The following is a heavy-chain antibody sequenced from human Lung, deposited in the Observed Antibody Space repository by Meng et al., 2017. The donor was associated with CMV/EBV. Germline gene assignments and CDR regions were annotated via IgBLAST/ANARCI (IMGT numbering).Heavy chain of an antibody. CDR3: ARVEVGITSGDY. CDR2: ISAYNGNT. Sequence: QDQLVQSGGEVKKSGASVKVSCKASGYTFTNYGITWVRQAPGQGLEWMGWISAYNGNTNYAQTLQGRLTMTTDTSTSTAYMELRSLRSDDTAVYYCARVEVGITSGDYWGQGTLVTVSS. CDR1: GYTFTNYG. J-gene: IGHJ4*02. D-gene: IGHD1-26*01. V-gene: IGHV1-18*01.